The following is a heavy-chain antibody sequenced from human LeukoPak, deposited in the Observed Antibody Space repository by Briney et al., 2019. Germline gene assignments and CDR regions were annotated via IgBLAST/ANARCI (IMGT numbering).Heavy chain of an antibody. D-gene: IGHD4-11*01. CDR1: GYTFTGYY. J-gene: IGHJ4*02. V-gene: IGHV1-2*02. CDR2: INPNSGGT. Sequence: ASVKVSCKASGYTFTGYYMHWVRQAPGQGLEWMGWINPNSGGTNHAQKFHGRVTMTRDTSISTAYMQLSRLRSDDTAVYYCAREADNYGTFDYWGQGTLVTVSS. CDR3: AREADNYGTFDY.